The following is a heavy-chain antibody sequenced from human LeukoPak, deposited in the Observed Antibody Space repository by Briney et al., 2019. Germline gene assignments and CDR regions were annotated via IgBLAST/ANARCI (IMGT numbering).Heavy chain of an antibody. CDR3: ARGGWSLDY. Sequence: SETLSLTCAVYGGSFSGYYWSWIRQPPGKGLEWIGYISYTGITNYNPSLKSRVTISVDTSKNQFSLRLNSVAAADTAVYYCARGGWSLDYWGQGTLVTVSS. D-gene: IGHD3-3*01. J-gene: IGHJ4*02. CDR1: GGSFSGYY. CDR2: ISYTGIT. V-gene: IGHV4-59*01.